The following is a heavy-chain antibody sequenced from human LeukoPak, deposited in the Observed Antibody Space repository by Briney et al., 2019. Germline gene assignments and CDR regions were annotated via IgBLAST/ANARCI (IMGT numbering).Heavy chain of an antibody. J-gene: IGHJ6*02. V-gene: IGHV3-21*01. Sequence: KAGGSLRLSCAASGFTFSSYSMNWVRQAPGKGLEWVSSISSSSSYIYYADSVKGRFTISRDNAKNSLYLQMNSLRAEDTAVYYCATATVTTYYYYGMDVWGQGTTVTVSS. D-gene: IGHD4-17*01. CDR2: ISSSSSYI. CDR1: GFTFSSYS. CDR3: ATATVTTYYYYGMDV.